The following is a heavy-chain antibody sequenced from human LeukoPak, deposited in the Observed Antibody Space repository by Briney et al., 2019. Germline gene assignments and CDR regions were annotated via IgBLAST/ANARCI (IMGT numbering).Heavy chain of an antibody. CDR3: ARGRGWVDH. V-gene: IGHV3-7*01. CDR1: GFTFSSYA. D-gene: IGHD3-16*01. Sequence: QPGGSLRLSCAASGFTFSSYAMSWVRQAPGKGLEWVANIHDGGILKHYVDSVKGRFTISRDDAKNSVYLQLNSLRVEDTALYFCARGRGWVDHWGQGTRVTVSS. CDR2: IHDGGILK. J-gene: IGHJ4*02.